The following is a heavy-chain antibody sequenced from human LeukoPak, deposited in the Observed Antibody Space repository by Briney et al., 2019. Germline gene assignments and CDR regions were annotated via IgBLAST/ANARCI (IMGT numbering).Heavy chain of an antibody. CDR2: IKQDGSEK. D-gene: IGHD1-26*01. CDR1: GFTFSSYW. J-gene: IGHJ4*02. CDR3: AYNSGSYYATGVFEY. Sequence: GGSLRLSCAASGFTFSSYWMSWVRQAPGKGLEWVANIKQDGSEKYYVDSVKGRFTISRDNAKNSLYLQMNSLRAEDTAVYYCAYNSGSYYATGVFEYWGQGTLVTVSS. V-gene: IGHV3-7*01.